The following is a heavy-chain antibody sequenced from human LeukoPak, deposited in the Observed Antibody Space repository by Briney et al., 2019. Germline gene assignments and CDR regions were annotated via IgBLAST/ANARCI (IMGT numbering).Heavy chain of an antibody. J-gene: IGHJ5*02. CDR2: IYSGGST. V-gene: IGHV3-53*01. Sequence: GGSLRLPFGGPGFTGSNNYMGWVRQAPGEGLEWVSVIYSGGSTYYADSVKGRFTISRDNSKNTLYLQMNSLRAEDTAVYYCARLGDWFDPWGQGTLVTVSS. CDR1: GFTGSNNY. CDR3: ARLGDWFDP.